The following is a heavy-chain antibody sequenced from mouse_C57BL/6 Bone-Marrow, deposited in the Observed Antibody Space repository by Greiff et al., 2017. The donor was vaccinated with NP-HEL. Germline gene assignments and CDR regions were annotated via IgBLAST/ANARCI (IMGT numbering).Heavy chain of an antibody. CDR2: INPNNGGT. CDR3: ARGWLLLYYYAMDY. V-gene: IGHV1-22*01. D-gene: IGHD2-3*01. CDR1: GYTFTDYN. J-gene: IGHJ4*01. Sequence: EVQLQQSGPELAKPGASVKMSCKASGYTFTDYNMHWVKQSHGKSLEWIGYINPNNGGTSYNQRFKGKATLTVNKSSSTAYMELRSLTSEDSAVYYCARGWLLLYYYAMDYWGQGTSVTVSS.